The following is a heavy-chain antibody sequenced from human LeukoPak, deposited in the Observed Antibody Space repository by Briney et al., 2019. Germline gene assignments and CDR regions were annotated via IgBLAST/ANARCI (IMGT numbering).Heavy chain of an antibody. V-gene: IGHV3-7*01. CDR1: GFIFSSYW. CDR3: AREDHSTYAY. J-gene: IGHJ4*02. CDR2: IKQDGTEK. D-gene: IGHD2/OR15-2a*01. Sequence: QPGGSLLLSCTASGFIFSSYWMSWVRQPPGKVLERVASIKQDGTEKYYVDSVKGRFTISKDNSKNSLYLQINTLRAEDTAVYYCAREDHSTYAYWGQGTLVTVSS.